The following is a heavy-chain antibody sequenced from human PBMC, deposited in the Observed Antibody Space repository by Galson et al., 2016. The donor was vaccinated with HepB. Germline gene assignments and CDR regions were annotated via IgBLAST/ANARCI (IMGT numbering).Heavy chain of an antibody. CDR2: INSDGGRV. CDR3: GRGSYGSWGSVWY. Sequence: SLRLSCAASGFTFSNYWMHWVRQAPGKGLVWVSRINSDGGRVSYGDSVKGRFTISRDNAKNTLYMQMNSLRAEDTAVYYCGRGSYGSWGSVWYWGQGTLVTVSS. D-gene: IGHD1-26*01. V-gene: IGHV3-74*01. CDR1: GFTFSNYW. J-gene: IGHJ4*02.